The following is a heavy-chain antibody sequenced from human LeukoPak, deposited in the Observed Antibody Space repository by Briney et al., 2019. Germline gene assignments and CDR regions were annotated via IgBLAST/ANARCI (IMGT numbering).Heavy chain of an antibody. D-gene: IGHD3-22*01. CDR1: GFTFDDYA. J-gene: IGHJ4*02. CDR2: ISWNSGSI. V-gene: IGHV3-9*01. Sequence: QTGRSLRLSCAASGFTFDDYAMRWVRQAPGKGLEWVSGISWNSGSIGYADSVKGRFTISRDNAKNSLYLQMNSLRAEDTALYYCAKDAIFPRYSSGYYHYFDYWGQGTLVTVSS. CDR3: AKDAIFPRYSSGYYHYFDY.